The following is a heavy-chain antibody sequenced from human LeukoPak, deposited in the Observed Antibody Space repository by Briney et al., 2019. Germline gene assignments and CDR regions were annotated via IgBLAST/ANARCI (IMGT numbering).Heavy chain of an antibody. Sequence: PSENLSLTCTVSGGSISSYYWSWIRQPPGKGLEWIGYIYYSGSTNYNPSLKSRVTISVDTSKNQFSLKLSSVTAADTAVYYCARTNCSGGSCYSDYWGQGTLVTVSS. CDR3: ARTNCSGGSCYSDY. D-gene: IGHD2-15*01. J-gene: IGHJ4*02. CDR1: GGSISSYY. CDR2: IYYSGST. V-gene: IGHV4-59*01.